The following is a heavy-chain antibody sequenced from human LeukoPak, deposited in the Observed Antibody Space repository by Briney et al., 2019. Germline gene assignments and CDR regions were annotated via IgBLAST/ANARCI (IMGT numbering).Heavy chain of an antibody. V-gene: IGHV4-4*07. J-gene: IGHJ6*03. CDR1: GDSFSTYY. CDR3: ARVIAAAGSYYYYYYYMDV. D-gene: IGHD6-13*01. CDR2: ISTSGST. Sequence: SETLSLTCTVSGDSFSTYYWSWIRQSAGKGLEWIGHISTSGSTTYNPSLKSRVSISVDTSKNQFSLQLSSVTAADTAVYYCARVIAAAGSYYYYYYYMDVWGKGTTVTVSS.